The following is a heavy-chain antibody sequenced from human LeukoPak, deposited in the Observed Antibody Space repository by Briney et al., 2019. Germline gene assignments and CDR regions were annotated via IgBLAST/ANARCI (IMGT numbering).Heavy chain of an antibody. J-gene: IGHJ4*01. CDR3: ARGAGWNFYEY. D-gene: IGHD6-19*01. Sequence: GGSLRLSCAASGFTASSYYMFYVGGPTYYADSVQGRFTISRDNSKNTVDLQMSSLRPEDTAVYYCARGAGWNFYEYWGHGTLVTVSS. CDR2: YVGGPT. V-gene: IGHV3-53*05. CDR1: GFTASSYY.